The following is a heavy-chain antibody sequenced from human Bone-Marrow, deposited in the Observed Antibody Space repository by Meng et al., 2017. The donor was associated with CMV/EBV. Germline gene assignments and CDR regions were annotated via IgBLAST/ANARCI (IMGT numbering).Heavy chain of an antibody. Sequence: GESLKISCSASRFTFSRYWMSWVRQAPGKGLEWVANIKEDGSEKYYVDSVKGRFTIPRDNAKNLLYLQMNSLRAEDTAVYYCARGGWEPGNDYFDYWGQGTLVTVSS. CDR2: IKEDGSEK. CDR1: RFTFSRYW. V-gene: IGHV3-7*01. J-gene: IGHJ4*02. CDR3: ARGGWEPGNDYFDY. D-gene: IGHD1-26*01.